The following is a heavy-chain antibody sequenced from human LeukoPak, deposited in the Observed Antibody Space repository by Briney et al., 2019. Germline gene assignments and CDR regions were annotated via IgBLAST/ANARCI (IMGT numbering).Heavy chain of an antibody. D-gene: IGHD3-9*01. J-gene: IGHJ6*03. V-gene: IGHV4-59*01. Sequence: SETLSLTCSVSGGSITRYYWSWIRQTPGKGLEWIGSVSRSGKTNFNSSLKSRVTISTDTSKTTLSLRLSSVTAADTAVYYCARGRSYNEILTGYGDYYYYMDVWGKGTTVTVSS. CDR1: GGSITRYY. CDR3: ARGRSYNEILTGYGDYYYYMDV. CDR2: VSRSGKT.